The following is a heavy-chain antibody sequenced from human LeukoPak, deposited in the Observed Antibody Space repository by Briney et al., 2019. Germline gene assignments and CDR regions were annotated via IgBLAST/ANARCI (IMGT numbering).Heavy chain of an antibody. V-gene: IGHV4-34*01. CDR2: INHSGSA. Sequence: SETLSLTCAVYGGSLSGSYWSWIRQPPGKGLEWIGEINHSGSANCNPSLKSRVTLSIDKSKNQFSLNLNSVTAAGTAVYYCARARRDSGFYKVDYWGQGTLVTVSS. CDR3: ARARRDSGFYKVDY. J-gene: IGHJ4*02. D-gene: IGHD3-3*01. CDR1: GGSLSGSY.